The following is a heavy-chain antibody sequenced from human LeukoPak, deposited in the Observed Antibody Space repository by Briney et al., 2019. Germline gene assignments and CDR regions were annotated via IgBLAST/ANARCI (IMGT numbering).Heavy chain of an antibody. CDR3: AKDGGAGYFDS. CDR1: GFTFDDYA. Sequence: GGSLRLSCAASGFTFDDYAMHWVRQAPGKGLEWVSGISWNSGSIGYADSVKGRFTISRDNSKNTLYLQMNSLRGEDTAVYYCAKDGGAGYFDSWGQGTLVTVSS. CDR2: ISWNSGSI. J-gene: IGHJ4*02. D-gene: IGHD6-13*01. V-gene: IGHV3-9*01.